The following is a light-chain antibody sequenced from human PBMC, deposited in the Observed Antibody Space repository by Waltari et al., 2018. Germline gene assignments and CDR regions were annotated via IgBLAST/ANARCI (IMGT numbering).Light chain of an antibody. CDR1: SSNIGSNT. CDR3: AAWDDSLNGVV. Sequence: QSVLTQPPSASGTPGQRVTISCSGSSSNIGSNTVNWYQQLPGTAPKLLIYSNNQRPSGAPDRFPGSKSGTSASLAISGLQSEDEADYYCAAWDDSLNGVVFGGGTKLTVL. J-gene: IGLJ2*01. V-gene: IGLV1-44*01. CDR2: SNN.